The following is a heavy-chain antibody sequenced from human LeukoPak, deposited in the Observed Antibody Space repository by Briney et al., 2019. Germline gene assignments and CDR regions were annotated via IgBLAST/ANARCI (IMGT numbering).Heavy chain of an antibody. CDR3: ARGPNYYDSSGYYFVPDY. CDR1: GYTFTGYY. Sequence: ASVKVSCKASGYTFTGYYMHWVRQAPGQGLEWMGWINPNSGGTNYAQKFQGRVTMTRDTSISTAYMELSRLRSDDTAVYYCARGPNYYDSSGYYFVPDYWGQGTLVTVSS. D-gene: IGHD3-22*01. CDR2: INPNSGGT. J-gene: IGHJ4*02. V-gene: IGHV1-2*02.